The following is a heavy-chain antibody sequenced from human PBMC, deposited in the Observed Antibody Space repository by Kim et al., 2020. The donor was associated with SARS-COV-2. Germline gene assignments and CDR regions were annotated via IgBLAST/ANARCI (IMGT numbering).Heavy chain of an antibody. CDR3: ARDRRLLSAFDI. V-gene: IGHV3-7*01. Sequence: YSVDSVKSRLTNSRDKAKSSLYLQMTRLRAEDTAVYYCARDRRLLSAFDIWGQGTMVTVSS. J-gene: IGHJ3*02. D-gene: IGHD5-18*01.